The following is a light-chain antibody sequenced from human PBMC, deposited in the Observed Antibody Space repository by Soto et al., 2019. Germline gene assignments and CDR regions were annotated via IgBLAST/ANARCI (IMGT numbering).Light chain of an antibody. CDR2: AAS. J-gene: IGKJ5*01. CDR1: ESIARH. Sequence: DIQMTQSPSSLSASVGDRVTITCRASESIARHLNWYQQKPGKAPKLLIYAASSLQNGVPSRFRGGGSGTDFTPTISNLHPEDFATYYCQQTYTTLSITFGQGPRREIK. V-gene: IGKV1-39*01. CDR3: QQTYTTLSIT.